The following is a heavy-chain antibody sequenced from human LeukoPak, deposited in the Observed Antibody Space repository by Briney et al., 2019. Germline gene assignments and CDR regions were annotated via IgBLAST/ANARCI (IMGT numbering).Heavy chain of an antibody. V-gene: IGHV3-64D*06. CDR2: INNNGDNT. J-gene: IGHJ4*02. CDR3: VRGTGY. Sequence: GGSLRLSCSVSGFTFSTYVMHWVRQAPGKGLEYVSAINNNGDNTYYADSVKGRFTISRDNSKNTLYLQMSSLRADDTAVYYCVRGTGYWGQRTLVTASS. CDR1: GFTFSTYV.